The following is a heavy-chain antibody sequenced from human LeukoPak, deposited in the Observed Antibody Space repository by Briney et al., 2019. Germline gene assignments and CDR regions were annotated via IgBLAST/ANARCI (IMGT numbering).Heavy chain of an antibody. CDR1: GFTLSNSD. CDR2: IRRSGYYA. CDR3: AECAKTPEGGSGWCNWFDA. J-gene: IGHJ5*02. Sequence: GGSLRLPCTASGFTLSNSDMNWLRQPPGKGLEWVSSIRRSGYYAEYPDSVKGRFTISSDNSRNTLLLQLNSLRADDTALYYCAECAKTPEGGSGWCNWFDAWGQGTLVTVSS. D-gene: IGHD3-3*01. V-gene: IGHV3-23*01.